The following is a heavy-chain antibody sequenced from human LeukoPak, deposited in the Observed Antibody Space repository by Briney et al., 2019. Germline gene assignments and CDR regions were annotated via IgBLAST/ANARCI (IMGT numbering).Heavy chain of an antibody. Sequence: PSETLSLTCTVSGGSISSYYWSWIRQPAGKGLEWIGRIYTSGSTNYNPSLKSRVTISVDTSKNQFSLKLSSVTAADTAVYYCARAPHFWSGYYYYYYMDVWGKGTTVTVSS. V-gene: IGHV4-4*07. J-gene: IGHJ6*03. CDR3: ARAPHFWSGYYYYYYMDV. D-gene: IGHD3-3*01. CDR1: GGSISSYY. CDR2: IYTSGST.